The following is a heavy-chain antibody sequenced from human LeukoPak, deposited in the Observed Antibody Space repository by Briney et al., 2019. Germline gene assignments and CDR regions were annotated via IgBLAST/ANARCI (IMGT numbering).Heavy chain of an antibody. D-gene: IGHD3-16*01. CDR2: INPSGGST. V-gene: IGHV1-46*01. CDR3: AREGGEFWFDP. J-gene: IGHJ5*02. CDR1: GYTFTSYY. Sequence: ASVKVSCKASGYTFTSYYMHWVRQAPRQGLEWMGIINPSGGSTSYAQKFQGRVTMTRDTSASTAYMELSSLRSEDTAVYYCAREGGEFWFDPWGQGTLVTVSS.